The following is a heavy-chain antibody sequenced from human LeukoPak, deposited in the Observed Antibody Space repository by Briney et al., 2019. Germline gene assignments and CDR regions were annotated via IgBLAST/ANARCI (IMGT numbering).Heavy chain of an antibody. V-gene: IGHV3-15*01. CDR2: IKSKTDGGTT. CDR3: TTRKYDILTGDVDY. J-gene: IGHJ4*02. Sequence: GESLRLSCAASGFTFSNAWMSWVRQAPGKGLEWVGRIKSKTDGGTTDCAAPVKGRFTISRDDSKNTLYLQMNSLKTEDTAVYYCTTRKYDILTGDVDYWGQGTLVTVSS. D-gene: IGHD3-9*01. CDR1: GFTFSNAW.